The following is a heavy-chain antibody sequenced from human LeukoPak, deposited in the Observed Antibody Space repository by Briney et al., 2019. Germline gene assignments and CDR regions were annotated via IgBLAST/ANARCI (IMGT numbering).Heavy chain of an antibody. CDR2: ISAYNGNT. D-gene: IGHD6-13*01. CDR1: GYTFTSYG. Sequence: GASVKVSCKASGYTFTSYGISWVRQAPGQGLEWMGWISAYNGNTNYAQKLQGRVTMTTDTSTSTAYMELRSLRSDDTAVYYCARGIAAAGKGIAEYFQHWGQGTLVTVSS. CDR3: ARGIAAAGKGIAEYFQH. V-gene: IGHV1-18*01. J-gene: IGHJ1*01.